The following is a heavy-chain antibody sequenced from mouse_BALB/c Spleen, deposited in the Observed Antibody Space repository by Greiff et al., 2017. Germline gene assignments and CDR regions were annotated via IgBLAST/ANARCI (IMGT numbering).Heavy chain of an antibody. V-gene: IGHV5-6-5*01. Sequence: EVMLVESGGGLVKPGGSLKLSCAASGFTFSSYAMSWVRQTPEKRLEWVASISSGGSTYYPDSVKGRFTISRDNARNILYLQMSSLRSEDTAMYYCAREYGDYGGWFAYWGQGTLVTVSA. CDR1: GFTFSSYA. CDR2: ISSGGST. D-gene: IGHD2-13*01. CDR3: AREYGDYGGWFAY. J-gene: IGHJ3*01.